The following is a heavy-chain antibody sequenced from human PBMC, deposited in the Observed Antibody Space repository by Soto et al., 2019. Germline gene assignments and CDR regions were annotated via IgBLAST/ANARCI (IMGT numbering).Heavy chain of an antibody. CDR3: ASRHCSGGSRYNPGFDS. V-gene: IGHV4-39*01. D-gene: IGHD2-15*01. Sequence: SETLSLTCTVSGASLSSISYYLCCIRQPPWKGLEWVGSIFFTGNIYYNPSLKSRVTISVDTSRNQFSLMVNSVTAADTAVYYCASRHCSGGSRYNPGFDSWGQGALVTVSS. J-gene: IGHJ4*02. CDR2: IFFTGNI. CDR1: GASLSSISYY.